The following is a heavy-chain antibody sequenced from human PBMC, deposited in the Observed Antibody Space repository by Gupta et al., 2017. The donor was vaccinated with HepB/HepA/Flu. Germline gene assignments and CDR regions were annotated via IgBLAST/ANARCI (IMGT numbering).Heavy chain of an antibody. CDR3: ARARGRIYIVVVVTTLGRAFDI. J-gene: IGHJ3*02. V-gene: IGHV4-34*01. Sequence: QVQLQQWGAGLLKPSETLSLTCAVYGGSFSGYYWSWIRPPPGKGLEWIGEINHSGSTNYNPSLKSRVTISVDTSKNQFSLKLSSVTAADTAVYYCARARGRIYIVVVVTTLGRAFDIWGQGTMVTVSS. CDR2: INHSGST. CDR1: GGSFSGYY. D-gene: IGHD2-15*01.